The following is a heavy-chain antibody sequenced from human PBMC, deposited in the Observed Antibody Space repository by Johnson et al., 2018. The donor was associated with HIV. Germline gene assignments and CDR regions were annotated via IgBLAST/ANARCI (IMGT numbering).Heavy chain of an antibody. V-gene: IGHV3-30-3*01. CDR3: ARDLLYSAFDV. Sequence: QVQLVESGGGVVQPGRSLRLSCAASVFTFNTYAMHWVRQAPGKGLEWLAFILYDGSNKYYADSVKGRFTISRDSSKNTLYLQMDSLRAEDTAVYYCARDLLYSAFDVWGQGTMVTVSS. CDR2: ILYDGSNK. J-gene: IGHJ3*01. D-gene: IGHD2-8*01. CDR1: VFTFNTYA.